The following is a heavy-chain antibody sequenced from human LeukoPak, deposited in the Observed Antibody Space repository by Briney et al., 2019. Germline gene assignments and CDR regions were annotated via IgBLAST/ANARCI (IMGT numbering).Heavy chain of an antibody. CDR2: IWYDGSNK. CDR1: GFTFSSYG. Sequence: GSLRLSCAASGFTFSSYGMHWVRQAPGKGLEWVAVIWYDGSNKYYADSVKGRFTISRDNSKNTLYLQMNSLRAEDTAVYYCAKGLGIVVVIGLYYFDYWGQGTLVTVSS. J-gene: IGHJ4*02. V-gene: IGHV3-33*06. CDR3: AKGLGIVVVIGLYYFDY. D-gene: IGHD3-22*01.